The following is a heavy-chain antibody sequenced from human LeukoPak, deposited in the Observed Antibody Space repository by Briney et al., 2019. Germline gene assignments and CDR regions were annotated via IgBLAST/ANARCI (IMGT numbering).Heavy chain of an antibody. D-gene: IGHD6-19*01. J-gene: IGHJ5*02. CDR1: GGSFSGYY. CDR2: INHSGST. Sequence: SETLSLTCAVYGGSFSGYYWSWIRQPPGKGLEWIGEINHSGSTNYNPSLKSRVTISVDTSKNQFSLKLSSVTAADTAVYYCASGEYSSGWYGYYWFDPWGQGTLVTVSS. CDR3: ASGEYSSGWYGYYWFDP. V-gene: IGHV4-34*01.